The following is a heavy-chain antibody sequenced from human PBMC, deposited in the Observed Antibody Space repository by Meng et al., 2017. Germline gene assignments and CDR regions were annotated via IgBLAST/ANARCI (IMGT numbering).Heavy chain of an antibody. Sequence: QGQLVQSGAEVKTPASSGNVSCHASEYTFPSYYMHWVRQAPGQGLEWMGIINPSGGSTSYAQKFQGRVTMTRDTSTSTVYMELSSLRSEDTAVYYCARLQRIYYFDYWGQGTLVTVSS. CDR3: ARLQRIYYFDY. D-gene: IGHD2-15*01. CDR2: INPSGGST. V-gene: IGHV1-46*01. J-gene: IGHJ4*02. CDR1: EYTFPSYY.